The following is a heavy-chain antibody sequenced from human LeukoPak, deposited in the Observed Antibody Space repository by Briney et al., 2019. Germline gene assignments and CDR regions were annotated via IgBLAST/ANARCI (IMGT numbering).Heavy chain of an antibody. CDR3: AKSLPEPYYDFWSGYYTLEYFQH. V-gene: IGHV3-23*01. CDR2: ISGSGGST. D-gene: IGHD3-3*01. Sequence: GGSPRLSCAASGFTFSSYAMSWVRQAPGKGLEWVSAISGSGGSTYYADSVKGRFTISRDNSKNTLYLQMNSPRAEDTAVYYCAKSLPEPYYDFWSGYYTLEYFQHWGQGTLVTVSS. CDR1: GFTFSSYA. J-gene: IGHJ1*01.